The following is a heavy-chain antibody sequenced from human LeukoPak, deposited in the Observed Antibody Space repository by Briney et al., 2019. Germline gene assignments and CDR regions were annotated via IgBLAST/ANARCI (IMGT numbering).Heavy chain of an antibody. D-gene: IGHD3-10*01. V-gene: IGHV3-21*01. CDR1: GFTLSSYS. Sequence: GGSLRLSCAASGFTLSSYSMNWVRQAPGKGLEWVSSISSSSSYIYYADSVKGRVTISKDKAKKTLYHEMNSMRGEDTAVYYCERDEYYGSGSYYNYYYYMDVWGKGTTVTVSS. CDR3: ERDEYYGSGSYYNYYYYMDV. J-gene: IGHJ6*03. CDR2: ISSSSSYI.